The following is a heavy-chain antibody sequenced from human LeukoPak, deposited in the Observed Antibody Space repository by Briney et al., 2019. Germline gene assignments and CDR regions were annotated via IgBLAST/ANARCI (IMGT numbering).Heavy chain of an antibody. V-gene: IGHV3-15*01. CDR3: TQMGRGKFGS. CDR2: IKSKNDGGTT. Sequence: GGSLRLSCAASAFTFSNAWMRWVRQAPGKGREWGGRIKSKNDGGTTVYAAPVQRRFTLSRDDSKNTLYLQMDSLKPEDTAVYYCTQMGRGKFGSWGQGTLVTGPS. J-gene: IGHJ4*02. CDR1: AFTFSNAW. D-gene: IGHD2-8*01.